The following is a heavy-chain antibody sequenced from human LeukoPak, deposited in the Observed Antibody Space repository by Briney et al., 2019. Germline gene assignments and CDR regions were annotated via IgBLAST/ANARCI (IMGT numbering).Heavy chain of an antibody. Sequence: SGGSLRLSCAASGFSLSDYWMSWVRQAPGKGLEWVANIKQDGSQKYYVDSVKGRFTISRDNAKNLLYLQMNSLRAEDTAVYYCARDYSSGWPGYWGQGTLVTVSS. CDR2: IKQDGSQK. V-gene: IGHV3-7*01. J-gene: IGHJ4*02. CDR1: GFSLSDYW. D-gene: IGHD6-19*01. CDR3: ARDYSSGWPGY.